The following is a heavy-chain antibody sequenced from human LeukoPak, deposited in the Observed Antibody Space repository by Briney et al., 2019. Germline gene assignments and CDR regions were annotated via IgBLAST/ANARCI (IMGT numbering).Heavy chain of an antibody. CDR2: IYYSGST. V-gene: IGHV4-59*01. D-gene: IGHD6-19*01. Sequence: SETLSLTCTVSGVSISRYYCSWIRQPPGKRLEWIGYIYYSGSTNYNPSLTSRVTLSVDTSKNQFSLKLSSVTAADTAVYYCARGEAVADSNWFDPWGQGTLVTVSS. CDR3: ARGEAVADSNWFDP. J-gene: IGHJ5*02. CDR1: GVSISRYY.